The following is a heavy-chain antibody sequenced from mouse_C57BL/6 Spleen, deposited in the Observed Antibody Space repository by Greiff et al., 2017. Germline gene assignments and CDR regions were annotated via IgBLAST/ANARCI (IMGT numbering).Heavy chain of an antibody. D-gene: IGHD2-3*01. V-gene: IGHV1-59*01. Sequence: QVQLQQPGAELVRPGTSVKLSCKASGYTFTSYWMHWVKQRPGQGLEWIGVIDPSDSYTNYNQKFKGKATLTVDTSSSTAYMQLSSLTSEDSAVYYGANDGYYVKAMDYWGQGTSVTVSS. CDR1: GYTFTSYW. CDR3: ANDGYYVKAMDY. J-gene: IGHJ4*01. CDR2: IDPSDSYT.